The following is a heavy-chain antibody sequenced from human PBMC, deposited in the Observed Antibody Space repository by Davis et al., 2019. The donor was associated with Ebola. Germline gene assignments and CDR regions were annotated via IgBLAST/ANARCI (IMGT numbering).Heavy chain of an antibody. Sequence: PGGSLRLFCKASGYSFTSYWIGWVRQVPGEGLQWMGIIYPGDSDTRYSPSFQGQVTISADKSISTAYLQWSSLKASDTAMYYCARRGGQAAVYYYYGMDVWGQGTTVTVSS. CDR2: IYPGDSDT. J-gene: IGHJ6*02. CDR1: GYSFTSYW. D-gene: IGHD6-13*01. CDR3: ARRGGQAAVYYYYGMDV. V-gene: IGHV5-51*01.